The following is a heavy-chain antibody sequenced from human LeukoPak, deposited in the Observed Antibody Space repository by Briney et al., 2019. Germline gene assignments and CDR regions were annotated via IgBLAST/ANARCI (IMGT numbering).Heavy chain of an antibody. CDR3: AKDSAFYYIDV. CDR2: SNSDGSST. D-gene: IGHD3-10*01. CDR1: GFTFSRYW. J-gene: IGHJ6*03. Sequence: GGSLRLSCVASGFTFSRYWMHWVRQAPGKGLVWVSRSNSDGSSTNYADSVKGRFTISRDNAKNTLYLQMNSLKGDDTAVYYCAKDSAFYYIDVWGKGTTVIISS. V-gene: IGHV3-74*01.